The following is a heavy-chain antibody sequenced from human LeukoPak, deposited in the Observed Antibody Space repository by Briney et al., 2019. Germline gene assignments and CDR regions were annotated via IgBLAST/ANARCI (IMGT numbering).Heavy chain of an antibody. Sequence: SETLSLTCTVSGGSISSGDYYWSWIRQPPGKGLEWIGYIYYSGSTYYNPSLKSRVTISVDTSKNQFSLKLSSVTAADTAVYYCARGASEGSSWYTDYWGQGTLVTVSS. CDR1: GGSISSGDYY. CDR3: ARGASEGSSWYTDY. D-gene: IGHD6-13*01. V-gene: IGHV4-30-4*08. J-gene: IGHJ4*02. CDR2: IYYSGST.